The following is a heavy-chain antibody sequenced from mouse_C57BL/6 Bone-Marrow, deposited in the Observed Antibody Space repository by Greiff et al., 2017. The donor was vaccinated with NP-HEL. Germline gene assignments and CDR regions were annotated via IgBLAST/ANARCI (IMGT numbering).Heavy chain of an antibody. D-gene: IGHD2-12*01. CDR1: GYSFTGYY. V-gene: IGHV1-31*01. CDR2: IYPYTGVS. CDR3: ARFCYLYYFDY. Sequence: VHVKQSGPELVKPGASVKISCKASGYSFTGYYMHWVKQSHGNILDWIGYIYPYTGVSSYNQKFKGKATLTVDKSSSTSYMELRILTSEDSAVYYCARFCYLYYFDYWGQGTTLTVSS. J-gene: IGHJ2*01.